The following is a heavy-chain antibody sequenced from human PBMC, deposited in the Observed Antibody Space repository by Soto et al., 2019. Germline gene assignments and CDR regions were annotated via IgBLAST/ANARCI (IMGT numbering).Heavy chain of an antibody. J-gene: IGHJ6*02. CDR1: GSTFTSYD. Sequence: QVQLVQSGAEVKKPGAPVKVSCKASGSTFTSYDINWVRQAPGQGFEWMGWMNAHSGNTGYAKKFQGRVTMTRNTSIRAAYMELSSLRSEDTAVYYCAEWGLDCMDVWGQGTTVTVSS. CDR3: AEWGLDCMDV. V-gene: IGHV1-8*01. D-gene: IGHD1-26*01. CDR2: MNAHSGNT.